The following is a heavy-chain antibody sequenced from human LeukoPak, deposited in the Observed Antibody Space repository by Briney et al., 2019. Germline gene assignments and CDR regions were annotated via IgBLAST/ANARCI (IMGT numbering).Heavy chain of an antibody. D-gene: IGHD6-6*01. J-gene: IGHJ4*02. CDR2: IYSGGST. CDR3: ANAHSLAARRFDY. V-gene: IGHV3-66*01. CDR1: AFSVGSNY. Sequence: GGSLRLSCAASAFSVGSNYMTWVRQAPGKGLEWVSLIYSGGSTYYADSVKGRFTISRDNSKNTLYLQMNSLRAEDTAVYYCANAHSLAARRFDYWGQGTLVTVSS.